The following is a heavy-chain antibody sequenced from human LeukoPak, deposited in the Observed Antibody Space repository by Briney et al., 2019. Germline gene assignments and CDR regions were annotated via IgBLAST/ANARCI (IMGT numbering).Heavy chain of an antibody. CDR3: ARESAAGTSPDY. V-gene: IGHV1-2*06. Sequence: ASVKVSCKASGYTFTGYYMHWVRQAPGQGLEWMGRINPNSGGTNYAQKFQGRVTMTRDTSISTAYMELSRLRSDDTAVYCRARESAAGTSPDYWGQGTLVTVSS. J-gene: IGHJ4*02. CDR2: INPNSGGT. CDR1: GYTFTGYY. D-gene: IGHD6-13*01.